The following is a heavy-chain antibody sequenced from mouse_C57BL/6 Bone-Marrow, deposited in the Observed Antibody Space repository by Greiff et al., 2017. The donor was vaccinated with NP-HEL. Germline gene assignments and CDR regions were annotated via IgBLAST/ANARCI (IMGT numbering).Heavy chain of an antibody. V-gene: IGHV1-53*01. J-gene: IGHJ1*03. CDR3: ARGGYGSSHPYWYFDV. D-gene: IGHD1-1*01. CDR1: GYTFTSYW. CDR2: INPSNGGT. Sequence: QVQLQQPGTELVKPGASVKLSCKASGYTFTSYWMHWVKQRPGQGLEWIGNINPSNGGTNYNEKFKSKATLTVDKSSSTAYMQLSSLTSEDSAVYYCARGGYGSSHPYWYFDVWGTGTTVTVSS.